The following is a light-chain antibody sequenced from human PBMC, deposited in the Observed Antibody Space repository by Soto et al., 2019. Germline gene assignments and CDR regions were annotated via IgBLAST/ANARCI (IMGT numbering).Light chain of an antibody. V-gene: IGLV2-23*01. CDR3: CSYAGSNSPYV. J-gene: IGLJ1*01. CDR2: EDS. Sequence: QSVLTQPASVSGSPGQAITNSSTGTSSDIGTYNLVSWYQQHPGKAPKVMIYEDSKRPAGVSDRFTGSKSGNTASLTISGLQAGDEADYYCCSYAGSNSPYVFGNGTKVTVL. CDR1: SSDIGTYNL.